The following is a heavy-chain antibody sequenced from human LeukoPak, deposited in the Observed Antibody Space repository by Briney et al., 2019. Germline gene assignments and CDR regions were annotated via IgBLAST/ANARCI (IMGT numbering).Heavy chain of an antibody. V-gene: IGHV4-39*01. J-gene: IGHJ1*01. D-gene: IGHD3-22*01. CDR2: IYYSGST. Sequence: SETLSLTCTVSGGSISSGDYYWSWIRQPPGKGLEWIGSIYYSGSTYYNPSLKSRVTISVDTSKNQFSLKLSSVTAADTAVYYCARHVLSSGSIPKYFHHWGQGTLVTVSS. CDR1: GGSISSGDYY. CDR3: ARHVLSSGSIPKYFHH.